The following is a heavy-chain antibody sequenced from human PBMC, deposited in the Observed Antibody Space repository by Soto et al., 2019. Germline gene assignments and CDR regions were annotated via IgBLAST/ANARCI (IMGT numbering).Heavy chain of an antibody. J-gene: IGHJ5*02. Sequence: SETLSLTCAVSGGSISSGGYSWSWIRHPPGKGLEWIGYIYHSVSTYYNPSLKSRVTISVDRSKNQFSLKLSSVTAADTAVYYCARGVSATGLDRWGQGTLVTVSS. V-gene: IGHV4-30-2*01. CDR3: ARGVSATGLDR. D-gene: IGHD1-26*01. CDR1: GGSISSGGYS. CDR2: IYHSVST.